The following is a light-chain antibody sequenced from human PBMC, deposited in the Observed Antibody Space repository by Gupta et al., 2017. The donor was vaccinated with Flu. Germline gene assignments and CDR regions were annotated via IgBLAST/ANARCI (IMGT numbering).Light chain of an antibody. CDR1: SSDIGSYNS. CDR3: SLYTGTSTFYV. Sequence: QSALTQPPSVSGSPGQSVTISCTGTSSDIGSYNSVSWYQQAPGTAPKLMIYEVSHRPSGVPDRFSGSKSGNTASLTISGLQAEDEADYYCSLYTGTSTFYVFGAGTKVTVL. CDR2: EVS. V-gene: IGLV2-18*01. J-gene: IGLJ1*01.